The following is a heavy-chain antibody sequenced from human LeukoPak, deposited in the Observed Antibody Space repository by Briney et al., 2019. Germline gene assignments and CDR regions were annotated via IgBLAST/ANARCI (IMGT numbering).Heavy chain of an antibody. V-gene: IGHV1-18*01. J-gene: IGHJ4*02. CDR1: GYTFTSYG. D-gene: IGHD3-3*01. Sequence: GASVKVSCKASGYTFTSYGISWVRQAPGQGLERMGWISAYNGNTNYAPELQGRVTMTTDTSTSTAYMELRSLRSDDTAVYYCARDGYTYYDFWSGYYTPFDYWGQGTLVTVSS. CDR3: ARDGYTYYDFWSGYYTPFDY. CDR2: ISAYNGNT.